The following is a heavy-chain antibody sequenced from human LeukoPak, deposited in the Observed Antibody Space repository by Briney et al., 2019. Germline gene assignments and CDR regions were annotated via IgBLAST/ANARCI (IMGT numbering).Heavy chain of an antibody. V-gene: IGHV3-48*01. CDR1: GFTFTSYT. CDR2: INSSSSTI. D-gene: IGHD5-24*01. Sequence: GVSLRLSCAASGFTFTSYTMNCVRHAPGKGLEGLSYINSSSSTIYYTDSVKGRFIISRDNAKNSMYLQMNSLRAEDTAVYYCATGAGRGYNLWGQGTLITVSS. J-gene: IGHJ4*02. CDR3: ATGAGRGYNL.